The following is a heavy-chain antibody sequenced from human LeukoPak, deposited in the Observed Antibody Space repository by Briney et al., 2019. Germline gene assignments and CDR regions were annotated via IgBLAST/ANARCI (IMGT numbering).Heavy chain of an antibody. V-gene: IGHV1-2*02. CDR3: ARDKGSARSYNWFDP. J-gene: IGHJ5*02. Sequence: GASVKVSCKASGYTFTGYYMHWVRQAPGQGLEWMGWINPNSGGTNYAQKFQGRVTMTRDTSISTAYMELSGLRSDDTAVYYCARDKGSARSYNWFDPWGQGTLVTVSS. CDR1: GYTFTGYY. CDR2: INPNSGGT. D-gene: IGHD1-26*01.